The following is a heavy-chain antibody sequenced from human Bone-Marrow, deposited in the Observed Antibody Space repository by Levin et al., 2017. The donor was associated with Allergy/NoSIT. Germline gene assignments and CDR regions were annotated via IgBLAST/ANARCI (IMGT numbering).Heavy chain of an antibody. CDR1: GVTFNNHT. CDR2: ISSDGSSK. D-gene: IGHD3-22*01. CDR3: ARYQSGSFDI. V-gene: IGHV3-30-3*01. Sequence: GESLKISCAASGVTFNNHTLHWVRQAPGKGLEWVALISSDGSSKYYAGSVKGRFTISRDNSKNTLFLQMNTLRPDDTAMYFCARYQSGSFDIWGQGTMVIVSS. J-gene: IGHJ3*02.